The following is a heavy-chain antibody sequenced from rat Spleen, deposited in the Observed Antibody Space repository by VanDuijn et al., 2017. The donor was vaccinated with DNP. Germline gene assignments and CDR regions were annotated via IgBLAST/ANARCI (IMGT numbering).Heavy chain of an antibody. CDR3: ARHPLYGGYMYLDS. CDR1: GFTFNDFY. CDR2: IRYAGDNK. D-gene: IGHD1-11*01. J-gene: IGHJ2*01. Sequence: EVQLVESGGGLVQPGRSLKLSCVASGFTFNDFYMAWVRQTPQKGLEWVASIRYAGDNKEYGDSGKGRFTISRDNGKNSLYLHMDSLKSEDTATYYCARHPLYGGYMYLDSWGQGVMVTVSS. V-gene: IGHV5-22*01.